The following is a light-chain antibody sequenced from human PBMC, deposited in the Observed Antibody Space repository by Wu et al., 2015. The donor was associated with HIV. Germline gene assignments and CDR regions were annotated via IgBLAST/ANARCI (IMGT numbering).Light chain of an antibody. J-gene: IGKJ2*01. V-gene: IGKV3-11*01. CDR2: DAS. CDR1: LNVRNK. Sequence: EIVMTQSPGTLSVSAGEGATLSCGASLNVRNKLAWYQQKPGLPPRLLIYDASTRAIGIPARFSGRGSGTDFTLTISSLAPEDFAVYYCQQRSNWPPVYTFGQGTKLEIK. CDR3: QQRSNWPPVYT.